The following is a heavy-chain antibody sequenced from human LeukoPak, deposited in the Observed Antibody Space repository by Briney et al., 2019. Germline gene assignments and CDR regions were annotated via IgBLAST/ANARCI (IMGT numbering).Heavy chain of an antibody. CDR2: IYYSGST. Sequence: SETLSLTCTVSGGSISSSSYYRGWIRQPPGKGLEWIGSIYYSGSTYYNPSLKSRVTISVDTSKNQFSLKLSSVTAADTAVYYCARHAHSSGYYYPFDYWGQGTLVTVSS. J-gene: IGHJ4*02. D-gene: IGHD3-22*01. V-gene: IGHV4-39*01. CDR3: ARHAHSSGYYYPFDY. CDR1: GGSISSSSYY.